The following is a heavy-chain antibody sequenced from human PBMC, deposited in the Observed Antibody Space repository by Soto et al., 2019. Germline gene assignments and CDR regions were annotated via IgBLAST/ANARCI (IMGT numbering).Heavy chain of an antibody. CDR1: GGTFSSYA. Sequence: QVQLVQSGAEVKKPGSSVKVSCKASGGTFSSYAISWVRQAPGQGLEWMGGIIPIFGTANYAQKFQGRVRITADESTSTAYMELSSLRSEDTAVYYCAREIVVVPAAIRGEYYYYGMDVWGQGTTVTVSS. CDR2: IIPIFGTA. D-gene: IGHD2-2*02. V-gene: IGHV1-69*01. CDR3: AREIVVVPAAIRGEYYYYGMDV. J-gene: IGHJ6*02.